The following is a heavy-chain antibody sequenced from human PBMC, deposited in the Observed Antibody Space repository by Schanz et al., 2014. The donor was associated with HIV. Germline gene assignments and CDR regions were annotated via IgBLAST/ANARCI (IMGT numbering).Heavy chain of an antibody. Sequence: QVQLVQSGAEVREPGASVKVSCKASGYTFNTYDINWVRQAPGQGLEWMGWISTSNGNTNYAQKFQGRVTMTTDTSTSTAYMELRSLRSDDTAVYFCARAAFSSEYYYGMDVWGQGTTVTVSS. CDR3: ARAAFSSEYYYGMDV. V-gene: IGHV1-18*04. CDR1: GYTFNTYD. D-gene: IGHD3-3*02. J-gene: IGHJ6*02. CDR2: ISTSNGNT.